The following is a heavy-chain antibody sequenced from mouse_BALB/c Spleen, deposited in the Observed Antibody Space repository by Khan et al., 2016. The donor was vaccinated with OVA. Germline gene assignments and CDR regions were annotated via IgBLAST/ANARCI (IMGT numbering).Heavy chain of an antibody. CDR2: ISSDGDYT. Sequence: DVKLVESGGDLVKPGGSLKLSCAASGFTFSSYSMSWVRQTPDKRLEWVATISSDGDYTYFPDSVKGRFTISRANAKNTLNLQMSSLKSEDTALYYCASHVTGSFAYWGQGTLVTVSA. CDR1: GFTFSSYS. CDR3: ASHVTGSFAY. V-gene: IGHV5-6*02. D-gene: IGHD4-1*01. J-gene: IGHJ3*01.